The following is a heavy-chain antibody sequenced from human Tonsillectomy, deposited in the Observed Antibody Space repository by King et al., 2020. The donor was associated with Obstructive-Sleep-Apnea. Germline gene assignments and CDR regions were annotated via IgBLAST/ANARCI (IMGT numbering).Heavy chain of an antibody. CDR1: GYTFSGYY. Sequence: VQLVQSGAEVKKPGASMKVSCKASGYTFSGYYLHWVRQAPGQGLEHRGWINPNSGGTNYAQKFQGRVTMTRDTSITTAYMELSRLRSDDTAVYYCARDYGDYVGVDYWGQGTLVTVSS. J-gene: IGHJ4*02. CDR2: INPNSGGT. CDR3: ARDYGDYVGVDY. D-gene: IGHD4-17*01. V-gene: IGHV1-2*02.